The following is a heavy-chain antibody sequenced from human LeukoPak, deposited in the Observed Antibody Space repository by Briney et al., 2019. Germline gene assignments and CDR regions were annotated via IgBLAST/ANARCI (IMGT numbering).Heavy chain of an antibody. Sequence: SVKVFCKASGGTFSSYAISWVRQAPGQGLEWMGRIIPILGIANYAQKFQGRVTITADKSTSTAYMELSSLRSEDTAVYYCAIIYDSSGYYFEDKYFQHWGQGTLVTVSS. CDR3: AIIYDSSGYYFEDKYFQH. J-gene: IGHJ1*01. V-gene: IGHV1-69*04. D-gene: IGHD3-22*01. CDR1: GGTFSSYA. CDR2: IIPILGIA.